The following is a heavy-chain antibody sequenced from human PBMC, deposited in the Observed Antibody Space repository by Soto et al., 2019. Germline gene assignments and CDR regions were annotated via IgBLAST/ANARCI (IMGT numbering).Heavy chain of an antibody. D-gene: IGHD3-10*01. CDR2: IYYSSIT. V-gene: IGHV4-59*08. Sequence: SETLSLTCTVSGGSISSYYWSWIRQPPGKGLEWIGYIYYSSITNYNPSLKSRVTISVDTSKNQFSLKLSPVTAADTAVYYCARLIGSGSSPRTGFYYMDVWGKGTTVTVSS. CDR1: GGSISSYY. CDR3: ARLIGSGSSPRTGFYYMDV. J-gene: IGHJ6*03.